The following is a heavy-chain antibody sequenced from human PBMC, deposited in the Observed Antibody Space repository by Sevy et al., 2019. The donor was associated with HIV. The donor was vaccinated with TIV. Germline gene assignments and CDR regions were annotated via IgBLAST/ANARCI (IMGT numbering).Heavy chain of an antibody. D-gene: IGHD3-22*01. Sequence: GGSLRLSCAASGFTFSSYAMSRVRQAPRKGLEWVSAISGSSGSTYYADSVKGRFTISRDNSKNTLYLQMNSLRAEDTAVYYCAKSSGFSRTAPDLLFDYWGQGTLVTVSS. CDR2: ISGSSGST. CDR3: AKSSGFSRTAPDLLFDY. V-gene: IGHV3-23*01. J-gene: IGHJ4*02. CDR1: GFTFSSYA.